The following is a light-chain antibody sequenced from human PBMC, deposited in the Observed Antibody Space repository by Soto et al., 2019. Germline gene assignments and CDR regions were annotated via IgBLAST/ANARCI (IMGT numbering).Light chain of an antibody. CDR2: RVS. V-gene: IGKV2-24*01. CDR1: QSLVHSDGNTY. J-gene: IGKJ1*01. Sequence: DIVLTQTPLSSPVALGQPASISCRSSQSLVHSDGNTYLNWLRQTPGQPPRLLIYRVSTRFSGVPDRFSGSGAVTDFTLKISRVEAEDVGVYYCMQASQFPWTFGQGTKVEV. CDR3: MQASQFPWT.